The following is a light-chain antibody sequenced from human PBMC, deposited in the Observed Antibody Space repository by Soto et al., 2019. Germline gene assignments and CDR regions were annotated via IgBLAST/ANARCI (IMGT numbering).Light chain of an antibody. J-gene: IGKJ1*01. CDR3: QQYNDWPLT. V-gene: IGKV3-15*01. CDR2: GAF. Sequence: EIVMTQSPVTLSVSPGERATLSCRASQSVRSKLAWYQQKPGQAPSLLIYGAFTRATGIPTRFSGTGSGTEFTLTISSLQSEDFALYYCQQYNDWPLTFGLGTKVDIK. CDR1: QSVRSK.